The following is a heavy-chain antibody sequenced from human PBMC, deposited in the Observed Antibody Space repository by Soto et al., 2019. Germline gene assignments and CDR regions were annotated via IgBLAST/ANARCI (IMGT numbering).Heavy chain of an antibody. D-gene: IGHD2-2*02. CDR3: ARVEGRDCSSTCCYNGMDV. CDR2: INAGNGNT. Sequence: QVRLVQSGAEVKKPGASVKVSCKASGYTFTSYAMHWVRQAPGQRLEWMGWINAGNGNTKYSQKFQGRVTITRDTSASTADMELSSLRSQDTAVYYCARVEGRDCSSTCCYNGMDVWGQGTTLTASS. V-gene: IGHV1-3*01. J-gene: IGHJ6*02. CDR1: GYTFTSYA.